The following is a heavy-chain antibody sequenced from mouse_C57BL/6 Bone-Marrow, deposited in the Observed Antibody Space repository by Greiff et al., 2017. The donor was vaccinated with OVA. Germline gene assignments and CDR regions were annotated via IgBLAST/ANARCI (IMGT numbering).Heavy chain of an antibody. J-gene: IGHJ1*03. D-gene: IGHD2-1*01. CDR3: ARDATVTRYWYFDV. CDR2: SRNKANDYTT. V-gene: IGHV7-1*01. CDR1: GFTFSDFY. Sequence: EVQVVESGGGLVQSGRSLRLSCATSGFTFSDFYMEWVRQAPGKGLEWIAASRNKANDYTTEYSASVKGRFIVSRDTSQSILYLQMNALRAEDTAIYYCARDATVTRYWYFDVWGTGTTVTVSS.